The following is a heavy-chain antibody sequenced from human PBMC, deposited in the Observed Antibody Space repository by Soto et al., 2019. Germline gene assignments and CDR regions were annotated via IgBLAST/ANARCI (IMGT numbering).Heavy chain of an antibody. CDR3: ARGPSGDKVHY. Sequence: SETLSLTCTVSGGSVSSGSYCWSWIRQPPDKGLEWIGHIYTGGNTYSSPSFKSRVTISVDTSETQFSLKLSSVTAADTAVYFCARGPSGDKVHYWGQGILVTVSS. D-gene: IGHD7-27*01. V-gene: IGHV4-30-4*01. CDR2: IYTGGNT. CDR1: GGSVSSGSYC. J-gene: IGHJ4*02.